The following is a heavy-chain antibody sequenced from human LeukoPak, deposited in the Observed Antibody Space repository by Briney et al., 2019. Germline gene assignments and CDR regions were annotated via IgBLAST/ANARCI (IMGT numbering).Heavy chain of an antibody. CDR3: AILVNPIVVVPAARDAFDI. J-gene: IGHJ3*02. V-gene: IGHV1-69*13. CDR1: GGTFSSYA. CDR2: IIPIFGTA. Sequence: ASVKVSCKASGGTFSSYAISWVRQAPGQGLERMGGIIPIFGTANYAQKFQGRVTITADESTSTAYMELSSLRSEDMAVYYCAILVNPIVVVPAARDAFDIWGQGTMVTVSS. D-gene: IGHD2-2*01.